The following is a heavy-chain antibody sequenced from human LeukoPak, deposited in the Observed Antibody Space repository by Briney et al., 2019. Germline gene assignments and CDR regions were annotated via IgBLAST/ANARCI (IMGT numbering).Heavy chain of an antibody. CDR2: ISSSGSTI. Sequence: GGPLRLSCAASGFTFSDYYMSWIRQAPGKGLEWVSYISSSGSTIYYADAVKGRFPISRDNAKNSLYLQMNSLRAEDTAVYYCARDCEYYYGSGSYINCFDPWVQGTLVTVSS. CDR3: ARDCEYYYGSGSYINCFDP. D-gene: IGHD3-10*01. CDR1: GFTFSDYY. J-gene: IGHJ5*02. V-gene: IGHV3-11*01.